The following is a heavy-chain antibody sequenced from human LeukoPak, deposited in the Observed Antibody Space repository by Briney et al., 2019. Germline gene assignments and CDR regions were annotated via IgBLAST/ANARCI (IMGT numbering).Heavy chain of an antibody. D-gene: IGHD4-11*01. CDR3: ARGIWGSTVTNWFDP. Sequence: PSETLSLTCTVSGGSISSSSYYWGWIRQPPGKGLEWIGSIYYSGSTYYNPSLKSRVTISVDTSKNQFSLKLSSVTAADTAVYYCARGIWGSTVTNWFDPWGQETLVTVSS. CDR2: IYYSGST. CDR1: GGSISSSSYY. J-gene: IGHJ5*02. V-gene: IGHV4-39*07.